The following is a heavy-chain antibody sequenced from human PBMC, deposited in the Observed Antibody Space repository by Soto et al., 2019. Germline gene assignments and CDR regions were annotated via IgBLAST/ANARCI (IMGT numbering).Heavy chain of an antibody. CDR3: SADHPHMAMGWPV. J-gene: IGHJ6*02. CDR1: GFDFGSFG. V-gene: IGHV1-58*02. D-gene: IGHD1-26*01. Sequence: EASVKVSCKASGFDFGSFGIQFLRQTRGRGLEWIGWIVVVSGSTNYARQFQGRVAISRGMSSSTAYLDLYDLKSDDTAVYFCSADHPHMAMGWPVWGQGTTVTVSS. CDR2: IVVVSGST.